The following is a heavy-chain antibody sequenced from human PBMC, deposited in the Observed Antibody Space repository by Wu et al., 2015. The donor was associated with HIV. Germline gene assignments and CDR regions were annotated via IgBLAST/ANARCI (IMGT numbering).Heavy chain of an antibody. Sequence: QVQLLQSGGEVKKPGASVKVFCKASGYTFTNYGTSWVRQAPGQRLEWMGWISGKNDDTSYAQKLQARVTMTKDTSTRTAFLEVRSLRSDDTAVHYCVTSSNFRNSGRDYYYMDVWGKGTTVIVSS. CDR1: GYTFTNYG. CDR3: VTSSNFRNSGRDYYYMDV. V-gene: IGHV1-18*01. D-gene: IGHD6-13*01. J-gene: IGHJ6*03. CDR2: ISGKNDDT.